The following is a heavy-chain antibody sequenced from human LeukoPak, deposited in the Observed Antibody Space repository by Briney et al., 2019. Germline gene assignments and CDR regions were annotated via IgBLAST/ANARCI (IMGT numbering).Heavy chain of an antibody. J-gene: IGHJ4*02. CDR2: ISASSTAI. Sequence: GGSLRLSCAASGFTFSSYAMSWVRRAPGKGLESVAHISASSTAIHYGDSVKGRFTVSRDNAKTSLYLQMNSLRAEDTAVYYCTRDIATTVFDYWGQGTLVTVSS. CDR3: TRDIATTVFDY. V-gene: IGHV3-48*01. CDR1: GFTFSSYA. D-gene: IGHD4-17*01.